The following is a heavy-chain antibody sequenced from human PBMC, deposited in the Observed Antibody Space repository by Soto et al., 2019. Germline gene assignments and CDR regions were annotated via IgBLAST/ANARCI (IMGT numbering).Heavy chain of an antibody. CDR3: AGFFDS. CDR1: GGSISGSDYH. Sequence: QLQLQESGPGLVKPSETLSLTCTVSGGSISGSDYHWGWIRQPPGKGLDWIGSIYYTGRTYYNPPLKSPATRYLDTSNNQFSLTLNSVTAAATAVYYCAGFFDSWGQGTLVTGSS. J-gene: IGHJ4*02. CDR2: IYYTGRT. V-gene: IGHV4-39*01.